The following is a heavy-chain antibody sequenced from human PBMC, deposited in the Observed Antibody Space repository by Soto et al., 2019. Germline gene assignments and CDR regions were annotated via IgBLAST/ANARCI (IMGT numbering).Heavy chain of an antibody. Sequence: QLHLRESGPGLVKPSETLSLTCTVSGGSITSSSYYWGWIRQPPGKGLEWIGSIYYSGSTYYSPSLKSRVTISVDTSMDQFSLKLSSVTAADTAVYYCETQEVGGGYVYTCDPWGEGSLVTVSS. CDR3: ETQEVGGGYVYTCDP. D-gene: IGHD1-26*01. J-gene: IGHJ5*02. V-gene: IGHV4-39*01. CDR1: GGSITSSSYY. CDR2: IYYSGST.